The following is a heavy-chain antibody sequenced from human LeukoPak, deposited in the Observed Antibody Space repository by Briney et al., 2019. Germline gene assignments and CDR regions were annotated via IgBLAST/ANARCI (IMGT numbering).Heavy chain of an antibody. J-gene: IGHJ3*01. CDR3: ARTSRASPGWRPRLKNAFDL. V-gene: IGHV3-7*03. Sequence: GGSLRLSCTAPAFTFSNYWMSWVRQAPGKGLEWVASINQDGSAKDSVHSVEGRFIISRDNAKNSLYLQMDSLRAEDTAVYYCARTSRASPGWRPRLKNAFDLWGLGTLVTVSS. CDR1: AFTFSNYW. D-gene: IGHD6-6*01. CDR2: INQDGSAK.